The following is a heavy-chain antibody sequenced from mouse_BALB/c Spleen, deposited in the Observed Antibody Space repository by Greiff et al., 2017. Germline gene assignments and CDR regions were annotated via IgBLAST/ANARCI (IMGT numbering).Heavy chain of an antibody. Sequence: EVQGVESGGGLVKPGGSLKLSCAASGFAFSSYDMSWVRQTPEKRLEWVAYISSGGGSTYYPDTVKGRFTISRDNAKNTLYLQMSSLKSEDTAMYYCERAMDYWGQGTSVTVSS. CDR2: ISSGGGST. CDR1: GFAFSSYD. CDR3: ERAMDY. V-gene: IGHV5-12-1*01. J-gene: IGHJ4*01.